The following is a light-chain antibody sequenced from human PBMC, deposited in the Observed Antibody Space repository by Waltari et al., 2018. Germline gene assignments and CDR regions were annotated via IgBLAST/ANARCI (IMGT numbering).Light chain of an antibody. CDR2: RSD. V-gene: IGLV1-44*01. Sequence: QSVLTQPPSASGTPGQGDPISRSGGTSKPGNNSVDWYPQVPGQAPKLLIYRSDRRPAGVPDRFSGSKSGTSASLAISGLQSEDEADYYCAAWDDSLNGRWVFGGGTKVTVL. CDR1: TSKPGNNS. J-gene: IGLJ3*02. CDR3: AAWDDSLNGRWV.